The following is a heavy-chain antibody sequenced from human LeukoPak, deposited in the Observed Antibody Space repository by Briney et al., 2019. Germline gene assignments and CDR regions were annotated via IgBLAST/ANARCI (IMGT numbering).Heavy chain of an antibody. D-gene: IGHD3-16*01. Sequence: ASVKVSCKASGYTFTGYYMHWVRQAPGQGLEWMGWINPNSGGTNYAQKFQGRVTMTRDTSISTAYMELSRLRSDDTAVYYCARELSHGAPASPPEDNWFDPWGQGTLVTVSS. CDR3: ARELSHGAPASPPEDNWFDP. CDR2: INPNSGGT. CDR1: GYTFTGYY. J-gene: IGHJ5*02. V-gene: IGHV1-2*02.